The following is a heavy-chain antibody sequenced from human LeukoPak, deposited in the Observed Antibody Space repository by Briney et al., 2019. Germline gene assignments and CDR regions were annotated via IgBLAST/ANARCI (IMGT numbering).Heavy chain of an antibody. CDR3: ARYGVFGGNLAAFDI. Sequence: PSETLSLTCTVSGGSISSGSHYWGWIRQPPGKGLEWIGAIHYSGSTYYNPSLKSRITISVDTSKNQFSLKLSSVTAADTAVYYCARYGVFGGNLAAFDIWGQGTMVTVSS. J-gene: IGHJ3*02. D-gene: IGHD4-23*01. CDR2: IHYSGST. V-gene: IGHV4-39*01. CDR1: GGSISSGSHY.